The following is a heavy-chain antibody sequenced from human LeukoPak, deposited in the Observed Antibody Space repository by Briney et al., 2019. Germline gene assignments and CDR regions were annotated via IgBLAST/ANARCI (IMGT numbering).Heavy chain of an antibody. CDR3: ARGDPHADL. CDR2: ITISGHTK. J-gene: IGHJ5*02. V-gene: IGHV3-48*03. Sequence: GGSLRLSCAASGFDLNTYEMNWVRQAPGKGLEWIADITISGHTKNYADSVKGGFTISRNNARTSLYLQMNSLRVEDTGVYYCARGDPHADLWGQGTLVTVSS. CDR1: GFDLNTYE.